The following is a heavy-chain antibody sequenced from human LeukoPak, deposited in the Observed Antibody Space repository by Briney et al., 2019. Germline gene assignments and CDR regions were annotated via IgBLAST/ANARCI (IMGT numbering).Heavy chain of an antibody. CDR3: TTNYDILTGYRFDY. Sequence: GGSLRLSCAASGFTFSNAWMSWVRQAPGKGLEWVGRIKSKIDGGTTDYAAPVKGRFTISRDDSKNTLYLQMNSLKTEDTAVYYCTTNYDILTGYRFDYWGQGTLVTVPS. V-gene: IGHV3-15*01. CDR1: GFTFSNAW. CDR2: IKSKIDGGTT. J-gene: IGHJ4*02. D-gene: IGHD3-9*01.